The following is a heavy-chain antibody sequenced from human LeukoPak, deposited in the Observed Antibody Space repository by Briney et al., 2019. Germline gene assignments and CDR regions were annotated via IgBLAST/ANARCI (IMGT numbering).Heavy chain of an antibody. J-gene: IGHJ4*01. CDR1: GFTFDGYA. V-gene: IGHV3-9*01. Sequence: PGRSLRLSCAASGFTFDGYAMHWVRQAPGKGLEWVSCISWNSGSIYYADSVKGRFTISRDNAKNSLYLQMNSLRAEDTALYYCEKGYFGRYFDLTYFDYWGQGTLVTVSS. CDR2: ISWNSGSI. CDR3: EKGYFGRYFDLTYFDY. D-gene: IGHD3-9*01.